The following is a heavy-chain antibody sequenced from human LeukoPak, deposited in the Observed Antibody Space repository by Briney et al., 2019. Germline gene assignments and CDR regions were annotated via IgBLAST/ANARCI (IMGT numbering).Heavy chain of an antibody. CDR2: IYTSGST. J-gene: IGHJ3*02. CDR1: GGSISSGSYY. CDR3: AREVTIFGVGEGPDALDI. V-gene: IGHV4-61*02. D-gene: IGHD3-3*01. Sequence: SETLSLTCTVSGGSISSGSYYWSWIRQPAGKGLEWIGRIYTSGSTNYNPSLKSRVTISVDTSKNQFSLKLSSVTAADTAVYYCAREVTIFGVGEGPDALDIWGQGTMVTVSS.